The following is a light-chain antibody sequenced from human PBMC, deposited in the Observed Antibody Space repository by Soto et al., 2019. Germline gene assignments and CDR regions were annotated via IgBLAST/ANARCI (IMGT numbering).Light chain of an antibody. CDR3: QHYQSSALT. Sequence: EIVLTQSPGTLSLSPGERATLSCRASQSVSSRHLAWYQQTPGQAPRLLIYGTSSRATGIPDRFSGSGSGTDFTLTISRLEPEDFAVYYGQHYQSSALTFGGGTKVEIK. J-gene: IGKJ4*01. CDR2: GTS. V-gene: IGKV3-20*01. CDR1: QSVSSRH.